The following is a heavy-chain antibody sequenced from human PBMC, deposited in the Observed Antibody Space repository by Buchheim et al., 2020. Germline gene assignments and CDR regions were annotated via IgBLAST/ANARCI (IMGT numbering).Heavy chain of an antibody. Sequence: EVQLVESGGGLVQPEGSLRLSCAASGFTFSSFDMHWVRQATGKGLEWVSVIGIAGDTYYSGSVKGRFTISRDNAKNSLYLHMSGLRAGDTAVYYCARSGPPNYGIMDVWGKGTT. D-gene: IGHD4/OR15-4a*01. CDR1: GFTFSSFD. V-gene: IGHV3-13*04. CDR2: IGIAGDT. J-gene: IGHJ6*03. CDR3: ARSGPPNYGIMDV.